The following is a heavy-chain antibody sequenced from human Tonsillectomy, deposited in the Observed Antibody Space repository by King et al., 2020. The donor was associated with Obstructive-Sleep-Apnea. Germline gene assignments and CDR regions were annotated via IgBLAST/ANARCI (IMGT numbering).Heavy chain of an antibody. J-gene: IGHJ4*02. CDR1: GGSISTSSYY. Sequence: VQLQESGPGLVKPSETLSLTCTVSGGSISTSSYYWGWIRQPPGKGLEWIGSIYYSGSTYYNPSLKSRVTISVDTSKNQLSLNLSSVSAADTAVFYCAGHMVGTPDYWGQGILVTVSS. CDR2: IYYSGST. V-gene: IGHV4-39*01. CDR3: AGHMVGTPDY. D-gene: IGHD1-26*01.